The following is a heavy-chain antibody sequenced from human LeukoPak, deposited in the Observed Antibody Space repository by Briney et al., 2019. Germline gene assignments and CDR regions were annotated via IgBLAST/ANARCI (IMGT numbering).Heavy chain of an antibody. Sequence: GESLKISCQGSEYSFATYWIAWLRQMPGKGLEWMGIIYLSDSNTRYSPSFQGQVTISADNSIKTAYLQWSSLKASDTAMYYCARPLQGIVGATGFDYWGQGTLVTVAS. CDR1: EYSFATYW. J-gene: IGHJ4*02. CDR2: IYLSDSNT. D-gene: IGHD1-26*01. CDR3: ARPLQGIVGATGFDY. V-gene: IGHV5-51*01.